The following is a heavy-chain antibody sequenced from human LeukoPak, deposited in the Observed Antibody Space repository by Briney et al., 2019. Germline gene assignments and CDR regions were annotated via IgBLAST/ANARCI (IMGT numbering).Heavy chain of an antibody. Sequence: ASVKVSCKASGYTFTGYYMHWVRQAPGQGLEWMGWINPNSGGTNYAQKFQGGVTMTRDRSISTAYMELSRLRSDDTAVYYCAKDHTIRSFDSWGQGTLVTVSS. CDR1: GYTFTGYY. J-gene: IGHJ4*02. V-gene: IGHV1-2*02. CDR3: AKDHTIRSFDS. D-gene: IGHD1-14*01. CDR2: INPNSGGT.